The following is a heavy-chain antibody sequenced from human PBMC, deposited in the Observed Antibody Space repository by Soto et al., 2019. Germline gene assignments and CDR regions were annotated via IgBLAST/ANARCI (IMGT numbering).Heavy chain of an antibody. D-gene: IGHD1-26*01. J-gene: IGHJ4*02. V-gene: IGHV4-61*01. CDR2: IYYSGST. Sequence: PSETLSLTCTVSGGSVSSGSYYWSWIRQPPGKGLEWIGYIYYSGSTNYNPSLKSRVTISVDTSKNQFSLKLSSVTAADTAVYYCARYSGSSQYYFDYWGQGTLVTVSS. CDR1: GGSVSSGSYY. CDR3: ARYSGSSQYYFDY.